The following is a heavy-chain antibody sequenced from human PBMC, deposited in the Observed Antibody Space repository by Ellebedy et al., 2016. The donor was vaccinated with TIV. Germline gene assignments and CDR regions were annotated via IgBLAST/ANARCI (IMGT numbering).Heavy chain of an antibody. CDR2: ISYDGSNK. CDR3: ARVRYSSGWQPLYYYYGMDV. Sequence: GGSLRLXCAASGFTFSSYAMHWVRQAPDKGLEWVAVISYDGSNKYYADSVKGRFTISRDNSKNTLYLQMNSLRAEDTAVYYCARVRYSSGWQPLYYYYGMDVWGQGTTVTVSS. CDR1: GFTFSSYA. V-gene: IGHV3-30-3*01. D-gene: IGHD6-19*01. J-gene: IGHJ6*02.